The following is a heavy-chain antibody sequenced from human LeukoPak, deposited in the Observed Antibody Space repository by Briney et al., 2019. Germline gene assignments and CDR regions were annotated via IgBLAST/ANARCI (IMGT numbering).Heavy chain of an antibody. V-gene: IGHV3-48*03. CDR1: GFTFSSYE. CDR3: ASSAALYCGGDCYTNFDY. D-gene: IGHD2-21*02. Sequence: SGGSLRLSCAASGFTFSSYEMNWVRQAPGKGLEWVSYISSSGSTIYYADSVKGRFTISRDNAKNSLYLQMNSLRAEDTAVYYCASSAALYCGGDCYTNFDYWGQGTLVTVSS. J-gene: IGHJ4*02. CDR2: ISSSGSTI.